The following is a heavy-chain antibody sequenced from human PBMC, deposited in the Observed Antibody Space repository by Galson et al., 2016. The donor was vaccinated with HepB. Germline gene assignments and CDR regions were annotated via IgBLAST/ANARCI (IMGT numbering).Heavy chain of an antibody. J-gene: IGHJ4*02. CDR3: AKDPYYYGSGSYLYFHY. V-gene: IGHV3-30*18. CDR2: ISYDGSNK. CDR1: GFTFSRYG. D-gene: IGHD3-10*01. Sequence: SLRLSCAASGFTFSRYGMHWVRQAPGKGLEWVTFISYDGSNKYYADSVKGRFTISRDNSKNTLYLQMNSPRAEDTAVYYCAKDPYYYGSGSYLYFHYWGQGTLVTVSS.